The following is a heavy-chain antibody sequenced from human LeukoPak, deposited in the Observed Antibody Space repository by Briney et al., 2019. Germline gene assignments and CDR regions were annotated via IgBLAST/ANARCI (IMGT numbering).Heavy chain of an antibody. D-gene: IGHD6-13*01. CDR3: ARAARYSSSWYTGNWFDP. V-gene: IGHV4-34*01. CDR1: GGSFSGYY. Sequence: PSETLSLTCAAYGGSFSGYYWSWIRQPPGKGLEWIGEINHSGSTNYNPSLKSRVTISVDTSKNQFSLKLYSVTAADTAVYYCARAARYSSSWYTGNWFDPWGQGTLVTVSS. J-gene: IGHJ5*02. CDR2: INHSGST.